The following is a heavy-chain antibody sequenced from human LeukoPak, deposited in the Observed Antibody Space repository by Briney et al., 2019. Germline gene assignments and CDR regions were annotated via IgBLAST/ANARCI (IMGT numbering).Heavy chain of an antibody. Sequence: GSLRLSCAASGFTFSSYSMNWVRQAPGKGLEWASSISSSSSYIYYADSVKGRFTISRDNAKNSLYLQMNSLRAEDTAVYYCAKLWEPVDYWGQGTLVTVSS. D-gene: IGHD1-26*01. CDR1: GFTFSSYS. V-gene: IGHV3-21*01. CDR2: ISSSSSYI. CDR3: AKLWEPVDY. J-gene: IGHJ4*02.